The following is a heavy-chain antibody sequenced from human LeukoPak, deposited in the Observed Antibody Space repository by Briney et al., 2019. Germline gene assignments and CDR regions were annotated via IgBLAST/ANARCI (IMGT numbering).Heavy chain of an antibody. CDR3: ARLDEGFYYGDVGFNF. CDR2: IYPGDSET. D-gene: IGHD3-10*01. CDR1: GYDFATYW. V-gene: IGHV5-51*01. Sequence: GASLKISCKGSGYDFATYWIAWVRQMPGKGLEWMGIIYPGDSETIYSPSFQGQVTISVDKSLTTAYLQWNSLKASDTAMYYCARLDEGFYYGDVGFNFWGQGTLIAVSS. J-gene: IGHJ4*02.